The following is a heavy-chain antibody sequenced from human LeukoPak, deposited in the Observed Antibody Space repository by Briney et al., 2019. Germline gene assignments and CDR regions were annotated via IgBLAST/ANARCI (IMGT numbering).Heavy chain of an antibody. D-gene: IGHD2-15*01. J-gene: IGHJ2*01. Sequence: SGGSLRLSCAASGFTFSDYYMSWIRQAPGKGLEWVSHTSSGGSTIYDADSVKGRFTISRDNAKSSLYLQMDSLRAEDTAVYYCARARATRWYFDLWGRGTLVTVSS. CDR1: GFTFSDYY. CDR2: TSSGGSTI. CDR3: ARARATRWYFDL. V-gene: IGHV3-11*04.